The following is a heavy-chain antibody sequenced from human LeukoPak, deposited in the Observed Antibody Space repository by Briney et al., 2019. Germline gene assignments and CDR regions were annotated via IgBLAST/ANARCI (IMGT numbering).Heavy chain of an antibody. CDR1: GFTFSSYG. Sequence: GGSLRLSCVASGFTFSSYGVHWVRQAPGKGLEWVSFIRYDGSNKYYVDSVKGRFTIYRDNSKNTLYLQMASLRYEDMAVYYCARVGPETAFDYWGQGTLVTVSS. J-gene: IGHJ4*02. CDR2: IRYDGSNK. CDR3: ARVGPETAFDY. V-gene: IGHV3-30*02. D-gene: IGHD5-18*01.